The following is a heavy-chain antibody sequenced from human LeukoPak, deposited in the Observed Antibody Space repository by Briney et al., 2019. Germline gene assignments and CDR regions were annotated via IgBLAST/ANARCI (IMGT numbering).Heavy chain of an antibody. V-gene: IGHV1-3*01. Sequence: GASVKVSCKASGYTFTSYAMHWVRQAPGQRLEWMGWINAGNGNTKYSQKFQGRVTITRDASASTAYMELSSLRSEDTAVYYCARGYPYYYDSSGYYSKFDYWGQGTLVTVSS. D-gene: IGHD3-22*01. CDR2: INAGNGNT. J-gene: IGHJ4*02. CDR3: ARGYPYYYDSSGYYSKFDY. CDR1: GYTFTSYA.